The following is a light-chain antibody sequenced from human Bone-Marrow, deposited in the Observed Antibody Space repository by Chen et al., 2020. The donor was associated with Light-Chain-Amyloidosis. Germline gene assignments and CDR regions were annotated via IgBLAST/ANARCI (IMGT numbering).Light chain of an antibody. V-gene: IGLV3-21*02. Sequence: SSVLTQPSSVSVAPGQTATLARVGNNIGSTSVHWYQQTPGQAPLLVVYDDSDRPSGIAERLSGSNSGNTATLTISRVEAGDEADYYCQVWDRSSDRPVFGGGTKLTVL. J-gene: IGLJ3*02. CDR2: DDS. CDR1: NIGSTS. CDR3: QVWDRSSDRPV.